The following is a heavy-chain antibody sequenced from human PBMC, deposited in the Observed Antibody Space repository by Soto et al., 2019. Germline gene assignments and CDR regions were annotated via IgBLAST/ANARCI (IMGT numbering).Heavy chain of an antibody. D-gene: IGHD3-22*01. V-gene: IGHV4-34*01. CDR3: ARAVSYDSSGYYFEY. Sequence: PSETLSLTCAVYVVSFSGYYWSCIRHAPGKGLEWIGEINHSGSTNYNPSLKSRVTISVDTSKNQFSLKLSSVTAADTAVYYCARAVSYDSSGYYFEYWGQGTLVNVSS. CDR1: VVSFSGYY. CDR2: INHSGST. J-gene: IGHJ4*02.